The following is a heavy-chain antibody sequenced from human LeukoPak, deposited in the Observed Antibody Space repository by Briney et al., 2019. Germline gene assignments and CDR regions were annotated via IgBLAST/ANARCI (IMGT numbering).Heavy chain of an antibody. Sequence: PGGSLRLSCAASGFTFSSYAMSWVRQAPGKGLEWVSAVSGSGGSTYYADSVKGRFTISRDNSRNTLYLQMKSLRAEDTAVYYCARDVSSGWYRFSYWGQGTLVTVSS. D-gene: IGHD6-19*01. V-gene: IGHV3-23*01. CDR3: ARDVSSGWYRFSY. CDR1: GFTFSSYA. J-gene: IGHJ4*02. CDR2: VSGSGGST.